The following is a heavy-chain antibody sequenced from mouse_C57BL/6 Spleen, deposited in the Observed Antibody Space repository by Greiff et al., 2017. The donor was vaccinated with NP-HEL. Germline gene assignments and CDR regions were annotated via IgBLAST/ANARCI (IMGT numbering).Heavy chain of an antibody. CDR2: IYPGDGDT. CDR1: GYAFSSSW. V-gene: IGHV1-82*01. Sequence: VQLQQSGPELVKPGASVKISCKASGYAFSSSWMNWVKQRPGKGLEWIGRIYPGDGDTNYNGKFKGKATLTADKSSSTAYMQLSSLTSEDSAVYFCARGVFSFAYWGQGTLVTVSA. J-gene: IGHJ3*01. CDR3: ARGVFSFAY. D-gene: IGHD6-2*01.